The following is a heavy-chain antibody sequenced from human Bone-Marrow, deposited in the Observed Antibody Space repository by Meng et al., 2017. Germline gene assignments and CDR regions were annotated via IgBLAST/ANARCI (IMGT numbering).Heavy chain of an antibody. J-gene: IGHJ3*02. D-gene: IGHD3-10*01. V-gene: IGHV3-23*01. CDR3: ARDVASITMVRGVIIKGTDAFDI. CDR1: GFTFSSYA. Sequence: GESLKISCAASGFTFSSYAMSWVRQAPGKGLEWVSAISGSGGSTYYADSVKGRFTISRDNSKNTLYLQMNSLRAEDTAVYYCARDVASITMVRGVIIKGTDAFDIWGQGTMVTVSS. CDR2: ISGSGGST.